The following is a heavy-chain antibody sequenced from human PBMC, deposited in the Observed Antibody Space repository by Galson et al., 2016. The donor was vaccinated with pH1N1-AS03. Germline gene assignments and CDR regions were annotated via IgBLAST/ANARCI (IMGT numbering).Heavy chain of an antibody. V-gene: IGHV3-21*01. CDR1: GFPFSGYS. J-gene: IGHJ4*02. D-gene: IGHD6-19*01. CDR3: ARDGPPQGISVAGSFDF. Sequence: SLRLSCAASGFPFSGYSMNWVRQAPGKGLEWVSFISTSSSSIYYADSVKGRFTISRDNAQNLLYLPMNSLRDEDTAVYYCARDGPPQGISVAGSFDFWGQRTLVTVSS. CDR2: ISTSSSSI.